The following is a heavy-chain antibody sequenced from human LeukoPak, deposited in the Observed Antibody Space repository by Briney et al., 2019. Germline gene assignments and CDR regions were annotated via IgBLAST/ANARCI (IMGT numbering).Heavy chain of an antibody. CDR1: GGSILTTNW. D-gene: IGHD1-26*01. CDR3: TRESGAFSPSGF. Sequence: SETLPLTCAVSGGSILTTNWWSWVRQPPGKGLEWIGEVHLSGASNYNPSLKSRVNMSIDKSKNQLSLELTSVTAADTAIYYCTRESGAFSPSGFWGQGTLVTVSS. CDR2: VHLSGAS. V-gene: IGHV4-4*02. J-gene: IGHJ4*02.